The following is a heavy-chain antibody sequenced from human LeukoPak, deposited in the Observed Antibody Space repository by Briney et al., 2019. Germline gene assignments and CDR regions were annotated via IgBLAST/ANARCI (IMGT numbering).Heavy chain of an antibody. CDR3: ARGIKYSSSSYNWFDP. CDR2: IYYRGNT. V-gene: IGHV4-39*07. Sequence: SETLSLTCTVSGDSISRSSYYWAWIRQPPGKGLGWIGSIYYRGNTYYNPSLKSRVTISVDTSKNQFSLKLSSVTAADTAVYYCARGIKYSSSSYNWFDPWGQGTLVTVSS. CDR1: GDSISRSSYY. D-gene: IGHD6-6*01. J-gene: IGHJ5*02.